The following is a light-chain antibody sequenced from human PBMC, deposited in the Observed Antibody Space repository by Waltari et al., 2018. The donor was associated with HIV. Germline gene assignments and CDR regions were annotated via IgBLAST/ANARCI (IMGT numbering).Light chain of an antibody. V-gene: IGLV1-44*01. Sequence: QSVLTQPPSASGTPGQRVTISCSGSSSNIGSNTVNWYQHLPGTAPKVLIYSNHQRPSEVPDRFAGSKSGTSGSLAISGLQSEDEADYYCATWDDSLNGVVFGGGTKLTV. J-gene: IGLJ2*01. CDR1: SSNIGSNT. CDR2: SNH. CDR3: ATWDDSLNGVV.